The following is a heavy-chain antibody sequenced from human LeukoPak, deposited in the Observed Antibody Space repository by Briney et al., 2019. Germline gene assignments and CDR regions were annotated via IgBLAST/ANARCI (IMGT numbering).Heavy chain of an antibody. CDR2: IKQDGSEK. D-gene: IGHD3-22*01. CDR1: GFTFSSYW. CDR3: ARDQAYYYDSSPLY. J-gene: IGHJ4*02. V-gene: IGHV3-7*01. Sequence: GGSLRLSCAASGFTFSSYWMSWVRQAPGKGLEWVVNIKQDGSEKYYVDSVKGRFTISRDNAKNSLYLQMNSLRAEDTAVYYCARDQAYYYDSSPLYWGQGTLVTVSS.